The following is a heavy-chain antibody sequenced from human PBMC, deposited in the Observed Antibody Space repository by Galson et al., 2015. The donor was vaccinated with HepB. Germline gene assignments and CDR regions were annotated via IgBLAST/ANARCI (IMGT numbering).Heavy chain of an antibody. CDR2: IYWDDDK. D-gene: IGHD3-3*01. CDR3: AHYRGSGYFGNWFDP. CDR1: GFSLSTSGVG. J-gene: IGHJ5*02. V-gene: IGHV2-5*02. Sequence: PALVKPTQTLTLTCTFSGFSLSTSGVGVGWIRQPPGKALEWFAVIYWDDDKRYSPSMKRRLTITKDTSKNQVVLTMTNMDPVDTATYYCAHYRGSGYFGNWFDPWGQGTLVTVSS.